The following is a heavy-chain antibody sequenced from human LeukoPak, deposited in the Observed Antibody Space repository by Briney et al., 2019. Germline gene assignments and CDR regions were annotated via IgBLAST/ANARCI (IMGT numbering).Heavy chain of an antibody. J-gene: IGHJ4*02. Sequence: PGGSLRLSCAASGFTFSSYSMNWVRQAPGKGLEWVANIKKDGSEKYYVDSVKGRFTISRDNAKNSLYLQMNSLRAEDTAMYYCARDRSAAYWGQGALVTVSS. CDR2: IKKDGSEK. D-gene: IGHD3-3*01. V-gene: IGHV3-7*01. CDR3: ARDRSAAY. CDR1: GFTFSSYS.